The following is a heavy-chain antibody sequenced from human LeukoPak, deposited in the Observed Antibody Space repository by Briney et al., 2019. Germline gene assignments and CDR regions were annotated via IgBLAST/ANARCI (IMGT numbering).Heavy chain of an antibody. CDR1: GGSISSYY. J-gene: IGHJ6*03. V-gene: IGHV4-59*01. D-gene: IGHD5-24*01. CDR2: IYYRGST. CDR3: ARGGRYRYGYNEYHSYMDI. Sequence: SETLSLTCTVSGGSISSYYWSWIRQPPGKGLEWIGYIYYRGSTNYNPSLKSRVTISVDTSKNQFSLKLSSVTAAETAVYYCARGGRYRYGYNEYHSYMDIWGKGTTVTVSS.